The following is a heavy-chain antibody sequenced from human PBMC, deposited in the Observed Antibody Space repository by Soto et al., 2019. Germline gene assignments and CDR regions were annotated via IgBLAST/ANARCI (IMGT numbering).Heavy chain of an antibody. CDR2: ISSSGDGT. J-gene: IGHJ6*02. Sequence: GGSLRLSCAASGFTFNSYAMTWVRQAPGKGLEWVSIISSSGDGTYYVDSVKGRFTISRDDSKNTLYLQMNSLKTEDTAVYYCTTEGGSLYGMDVWGQGTTVTVSS. CDR3: TTEGGSLYGMDV. CDR1: GFTFNSYA. V-gene: IGHV3-23*02. D-gene: IGHD3-10*01.